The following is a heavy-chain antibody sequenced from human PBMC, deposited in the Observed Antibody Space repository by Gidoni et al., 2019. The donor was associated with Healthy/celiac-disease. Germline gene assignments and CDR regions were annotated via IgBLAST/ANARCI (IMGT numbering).Heavy chain of an antibody. V-gene: IGHV4-39*01. CDR3: ARRAYSSSWYGAWFDP. Sequence: GGSTYYNPSLKSRVTISVDTSKNQFSLKLSSVTAADTAVYYCARRAYSSSWYGAWFDPWGQGTLVTVSS. J-gene: IGHJ5*02. CDR2: GGST. D-gene: IGHD6-13*01.